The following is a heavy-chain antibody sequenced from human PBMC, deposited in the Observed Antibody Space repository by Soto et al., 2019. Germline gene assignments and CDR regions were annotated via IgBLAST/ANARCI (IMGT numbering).Heavy chain of an antibody. V-gene: IGHV4-30-4*08. D-gene: IGHD5-18*01. CDR1: GGSFSGYY. J-gene: IGHJ4*02. CDR2: IYYSGST. Sequence: PSETLSLTCAVYGGSFSGYYWSWIRQPPGKGLEWIGYIYYSGSTYYNPSLKSRVTISVDTSKNQFSLKLSSVTAADTAVYYCARYVEMATAFDYWGQGTLVTVSS. CDR3: ARYVEMATAFDY.